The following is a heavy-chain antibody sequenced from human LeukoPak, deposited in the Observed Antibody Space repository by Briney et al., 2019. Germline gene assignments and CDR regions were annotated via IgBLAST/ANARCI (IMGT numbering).Heavy chain of an antibody. D-gene: IGHD3-22*01. V-gene: IGHV3-66*01. CDR1: GFTVSSNY. CDR3: ARDMVTMIGSFDY. CDR2: IYSGGST. Sequence: GGSLRLSCAASGFTVSSNYMSWVRQAPGKGLEWVSVIYSGGSTYYADSVKGGFTISRDNSKNTLYLQMNSLRAVDTAVYYCARDMVTMIGSFDYWGQGTLVTVSS. J-gene: IGHJ4*02.